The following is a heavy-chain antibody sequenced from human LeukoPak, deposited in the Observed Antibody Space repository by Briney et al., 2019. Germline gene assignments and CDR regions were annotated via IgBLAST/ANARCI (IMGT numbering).Heavy chain of an antibody. Sequence: GRSLRLSCPASGFTFSSYSMSCVSQAPRKWLEWVSSISTSRSHIYYADSVKGRFTISRHNAKNSLYLQMNSLRAEGTAVYYCARGVLTAAADFDYWGQGTLVTVSS. D-gene: IGHD6-13*01. V-gene: IGHV3-21*01. CDR1: GFTFSSYS. CDR2: ISTSRSHI. J-gene: IGHJ4*02. CDR3: ARGVLTAAADFDY.